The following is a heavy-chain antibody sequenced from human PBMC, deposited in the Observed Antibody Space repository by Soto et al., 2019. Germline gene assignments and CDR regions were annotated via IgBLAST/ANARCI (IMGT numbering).Heavy chain of an antibody. CDR1: GGTFSSYA. V-gene: IGHV1-69*13. J-gene: IGHJ6*02. CDR2: IIPIFGTA. D-gene: IGHD6-6*01. CDR3: ARGWYSSSHGYYYYYGMDV. Sequence: ASVKVSCKASGGTFSSYAISWVRQAPGQGLEWMGGIIPIFGTANYAQKFQGRVTITADESTSTAYMELSSLRSEDTAVYYCARGWYSSSHGYYYYYGMDVWGQGTTVTVSS.